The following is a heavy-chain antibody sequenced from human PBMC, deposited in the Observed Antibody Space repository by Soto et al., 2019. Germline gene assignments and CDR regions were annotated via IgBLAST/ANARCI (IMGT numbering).Heavy chain of an antibody. CDR2: ISSGSSVI. CDR1: GFILSDCA. CDR3: ARDLSWGSNWYYYMDV. J-gene: IGHJ6*03. V-gene: IGHV3-48*01. Sequence: EVQLVESGGGLVQPGGSLRLSCATSGFILSDCAMNWVRQAPGKGLEWVSYISSGSSVIDYADSVNGRFTVSRDNARNSLYLQMNSLRAEDTAVYYCARDLSWGSNWYYYMDVWGKGTTVTVSS. D-gene: IGHD7-27*01.